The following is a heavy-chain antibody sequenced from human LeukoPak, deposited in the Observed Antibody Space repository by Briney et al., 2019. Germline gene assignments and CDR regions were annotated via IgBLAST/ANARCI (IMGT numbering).Heavy chain of an antibody. CDR1: GFTFSTYG. D-gene: IGHD4-23*01. Sequence: GGSLRLSCAASGFTFSTYGMHWVRQAPGQGLEWVAFIRYDGSNKYYADSVKGRFTISRDNSKNTLYLQMNSLRAEDTAVYYCAKAWAKGHGGNGGGFDYWGQGTLVTVSS. CDR3: AKAWAKGHGGNGGGFDY. V-gene: IGHV3-30*02. CDR2: IRYDGSNK. J-gene: IGHJ4*02.